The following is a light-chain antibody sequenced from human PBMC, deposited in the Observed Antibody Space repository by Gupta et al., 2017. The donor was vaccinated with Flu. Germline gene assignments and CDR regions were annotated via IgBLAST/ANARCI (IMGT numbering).Light chain of an antibody. CDR1: SSDVGNYNY. V-gene: IGLV2-14*04. J-gene: IGLJ1*01. CDR2: DVT. Sequence: TSSDVGNYNYVSWYQQHPGKAPKLMIYDVTNRPSGVSNRFSGSKSGNTASLTISGLQAEDEADYYCSSYTGSSTYVFGTGTKVSVL. CDR3: SSYTGSSTYV.